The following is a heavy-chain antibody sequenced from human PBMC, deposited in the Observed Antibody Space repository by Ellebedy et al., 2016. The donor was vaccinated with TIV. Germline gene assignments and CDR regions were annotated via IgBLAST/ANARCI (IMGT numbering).Heavy chain of an antibody. Sequence: AASVTVSCKVSGYTLTELSMHWVRQAPGKGLEWMGGFDPEDSETIYAQKFQGRVTMTEDTSTDTAYMELSRLRSDDTAVYYCARDGGSYSDFDYWGQGTLVTVSS. D-gene: IGHD1-26*01. CDR3: ARDGGSYSDFDY. J-gene: IGHJ4*01. V-gene: IGHV1-24*01. CDR1: GYTLTELS. CDR2: FDPEDSET.